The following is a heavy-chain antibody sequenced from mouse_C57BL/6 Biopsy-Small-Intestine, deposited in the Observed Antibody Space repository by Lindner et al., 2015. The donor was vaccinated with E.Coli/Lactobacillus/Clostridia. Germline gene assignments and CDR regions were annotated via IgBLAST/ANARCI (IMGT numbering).Heavy chain of an antibody. Sequence: VQLQEVWGGLVKPGGSLKLSCAASGFTFSDYGMHWVRQAPEKGLEWVAYISSGSETLYYADAVKGRFTISRDNAKNTLFLQMTSLRSEDTAMYYCARPYYYAMDYWGQGTSVTVSS. CDR1: GFTFSDYG. V-gene: IGHV5-17*01. CDR2: ISSGSETL. CDR3: ARPYYYAMDY. J-gene: IGHJ4*01.